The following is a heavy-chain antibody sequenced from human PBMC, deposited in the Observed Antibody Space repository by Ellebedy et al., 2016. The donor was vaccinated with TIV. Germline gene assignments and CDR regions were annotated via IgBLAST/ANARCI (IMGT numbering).Heavy chain of an antibody. D-gene: IGHD3-10*01. CDR2: VYHTGST. Sequence: MPGGSLRLSCSVSGVSISDYYWSWIRQPHGQGLEWIGYVYHTGSTNYNPSLRTRVTLAVDTPKNEFSLKLSSVTTADTAIYYCARDGVEDYFDYWGLGTLVTVSS. V-gene: IGHV4-59*01. CDR1: GVSISDYY. J-gene: IGHJ4*02. CDR3: ARDGVEDYFDY.